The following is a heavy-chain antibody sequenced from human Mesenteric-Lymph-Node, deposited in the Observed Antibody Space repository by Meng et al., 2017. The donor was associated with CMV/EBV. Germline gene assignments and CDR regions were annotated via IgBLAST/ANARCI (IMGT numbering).Heavy chain of an antibody. CDR3: ARGYSSSWYSDL. Sequence: CPESGGSGVSGSDYWSWIRQPPGKGLEWIGYIYYSGSTNYNPSLKSRVTISVDTSKNQFSLKLSSVTAADTAVYYCARGYSSSWYSDLWGRGTLVTVSS. J-gene: IGHJ2*01. D-gene: IGHD6-13*01. V-gene: IGHV4-61*01. CDR2: IYYSGST. CDR1: GGSGVSGSDY.